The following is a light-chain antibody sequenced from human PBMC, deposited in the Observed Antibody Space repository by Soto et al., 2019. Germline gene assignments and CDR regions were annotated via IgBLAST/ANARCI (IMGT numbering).Light chain of an antibody. CDR2: SNT. J-gene: IGLJ1*01. Sequence: QSVLTQPPSVSGAPGQRVTISCTGSSSNIGPGYDVHWYQHLPGTAPKLLIYSNTNRPSGVPDRFSGSRSGTSATLGITGFRTGDEADYYCAAWDDSLYGYVFGTGTKVTVL. CDR3: AAWDDSLYGYV. CDR1: SSNIGPGYD. V-gene: IGLV1-40*01.